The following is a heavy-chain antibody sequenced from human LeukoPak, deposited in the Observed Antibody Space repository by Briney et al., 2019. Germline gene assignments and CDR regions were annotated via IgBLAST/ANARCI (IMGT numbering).Heavy chain of an antibody. D-gene: IGHD6-19*01. CDR1: GDSVSRDSIA. Sequence: SQSLSLTCAISGDSVSRDSIAWNWIRQSPSRGLEWLGRTYYRSKWYNDYAVSVKSRITINPDTSKNHFSLKLNSVTAADTAVYYCASGIQGAGNNYWGQGTLVTVSS. CDR2: TYYRSKWYN. CDR3: ASGIQGAGNNY. J-gene: IGHJ4*02. V-gene: IGHV6-1*01.